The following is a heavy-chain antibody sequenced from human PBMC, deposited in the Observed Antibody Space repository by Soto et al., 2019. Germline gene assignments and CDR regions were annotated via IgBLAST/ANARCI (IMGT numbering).Heavy chain of an antibody. D-gene: IGHD3-22*01. J-gene: IGHJ3*02. V-gene: IGHV1-69*13. CDR3: ARDYYGYYDSSGYYSPDAFDI. CDR2: IIPIFGTA. CDR1: GGTFSSYA. Sequence: ASVKVSCKASGGTFSSYAISWVRQAPGQGLEWMGGIIPIFGTANYAQKFQGRVTITADESTSTAYMELSSLRSEDTAVYYCARDYYGYYDSSGYYSPDAFDIWGQGTMVIVSS.